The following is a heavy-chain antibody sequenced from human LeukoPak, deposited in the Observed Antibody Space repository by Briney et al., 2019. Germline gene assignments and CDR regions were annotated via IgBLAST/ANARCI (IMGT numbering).Heavy chain of an antibody. CDR2: ISPSGDIT. Sequence: GGSLRLSCAASGITISNYGMNWVRQAPGKGLERVSGISPSGDITYYADSVMGRFSISRDNPKSTVSLQMSSLRAEDTALYYCVRDLHWGGFDVWGQGTMVTVSS. CDR1: GITISNYG. V-gene: IGHV3-23*01. CDR3: VRDLHWGGFDV. D-gene: IGHD7-27*01. J-gene: IGHJ3*01.